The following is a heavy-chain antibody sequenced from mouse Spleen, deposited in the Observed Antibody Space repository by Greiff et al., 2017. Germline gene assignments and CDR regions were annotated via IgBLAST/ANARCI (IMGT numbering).Heavy chain of an antibody. CDR1: GYTFTSYW. CDR3: ARNDFSYYGSSYYFDV. J-gene: IGHJ1*01. D-gene: IGHD1-1*01. Sequence: QVQLQQPGAELVKPGASVKMSCKASGYTFTSYWITWVKQRPGQGLEWIGDIYPGSGSTNYNEKFKSKATLTVDTSSSTAYMQLSSLTSEDSAVYYCARNDFSYYGSSYYFDVWGAGTTVTVSS. CDR2: IYPGSGST. V-gene: IGHV1-55*01.